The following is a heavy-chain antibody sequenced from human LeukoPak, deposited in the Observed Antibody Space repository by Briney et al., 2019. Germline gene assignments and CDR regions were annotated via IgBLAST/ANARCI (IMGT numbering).Heavy chain of an antibody. CDR2: IYYSGNT. D-gene: IGHD3-22*01. CDR3: AREHSSGYLNWFDP. Sequence: SQTLSLTCTVSGGSISSGGYYWSWIRQHPGKGLEWIGYIYYSGNTYYNPSLKSRVTISVDTSKNQFSLKLSSVTAADTAVYYCAREHSSGYLNWFDPWGQGTLVTVSS. CDR1: GGSISSGGYY. J-gene: IGHJ5*02. V-gene: IGHV4-31*03.